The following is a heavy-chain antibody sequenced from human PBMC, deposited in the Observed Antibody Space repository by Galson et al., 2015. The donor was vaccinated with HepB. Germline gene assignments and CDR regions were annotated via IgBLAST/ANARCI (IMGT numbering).Heavy chain of an antibody. CDR3: AREVDTAMVITPGDY. V-gene: IGHV3-30*03. J-gene: IGHJ4*02. Sequence: SLRLSCAASGFTFSAYGMHWVRQAPGKGLEWMALVSYDGSNKYYADSVKGRFTISRDNSKNTLYLQMNSLRAEDTAVYYCAREVDTAMVITPGDYWGQGTLVTVSS. D-gene: IGHD5-18*01. CDR1: GFTFSAYG. CDR2: VSYDGSNK.